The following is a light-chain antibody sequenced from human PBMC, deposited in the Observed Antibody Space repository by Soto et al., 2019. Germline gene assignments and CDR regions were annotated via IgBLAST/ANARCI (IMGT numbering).Light chain of an antibody. V-gene: IGKV1-33*01. CDR2: DAS. CDR1: QDINKN. Sequence: DIKMTQSPSSLSASVGDRVTITFLSSQDINKNLIWYQQKPGKAPKLLIYDASDLETGVPSRFSGSGSGTGFTFTISSLQPEDFATYYCQQYESLPLTFGQGTRLENK. J-gene: IGKJ5*01. CDR3: QQYESLPLT.